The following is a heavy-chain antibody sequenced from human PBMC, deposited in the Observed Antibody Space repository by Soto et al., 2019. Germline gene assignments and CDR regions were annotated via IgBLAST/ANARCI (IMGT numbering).Heavy chain of an antibody. CDR2: INHSGST. CDR3: ARASRRYYGSGSYSRYYYGMDV. D-gene: IGHD3-10*01. J-gene: IGHJ6*02. Sequence: PSETLSLTCTVSGGSIRSYYWSWIRQPPGKGLEWIGEINHSGSTNYNPSLKSRVTISVDTSKNQFSLKLSSVTAADTAVYYCARASRRYYGSGSYSRYYYGMDVWGQGTTVTVSS. V-gene: IGHV4-34*01. CDR1: GGSIRSYY.